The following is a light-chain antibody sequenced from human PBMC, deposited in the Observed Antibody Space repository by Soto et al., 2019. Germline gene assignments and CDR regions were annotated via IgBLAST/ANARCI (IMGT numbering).Light chain of an antibody. CDR3: SSYTSSSTRGV. Sequence: QAAMTPPASLSGAPGQSRTIPCTGTSSDVGGYNYVSWYQQHPGKAPKLMIYDVSNRPSGVSNRFSGSKSGNTASLTISGLQAEDEADYYCSSYTSSSTRGVFGTGTKVNVL. CDR1: SSDVGGYNY. V-gene: IGLV2-14*01. J-gene: IGLJ1*01. CDR2: DVS.